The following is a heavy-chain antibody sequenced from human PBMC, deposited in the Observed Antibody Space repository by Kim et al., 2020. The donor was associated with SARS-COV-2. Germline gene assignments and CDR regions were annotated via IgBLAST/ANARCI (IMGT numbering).Heavy chain of an antibody. D-gene: IGHD3-16*01. CDR1: GFSFGGHS. CDR3: ARGLGSYDYKNHRFDP. Sequence: GGSLRLSCAASGFSFGGHSMNWVRQAPGKGLEWIAYIMSSGSLIFYADSVKGRFTISRDNARNSLYLQRSSLRAEDTAVYYCARGLGSYDYKNHRFDPWGQGTPVTVSS. CDR2: IMSSGSLI. J-gene: IGHJ5*02. V-gene: IGHV3-48*04.